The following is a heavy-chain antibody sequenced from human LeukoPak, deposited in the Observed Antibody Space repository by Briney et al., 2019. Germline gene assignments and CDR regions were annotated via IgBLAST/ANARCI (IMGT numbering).Heavy chain of an antibody. D-gene: IGHD7-27*01. V-gene: IGHV4-59*08. J-gene: IGHJ4*02. CDR2: IYYSGSA. CDR1: GGSISNSY. Sequence: SETLSRTCTVSGGSISNSYWTWIRQPPGKGLEWIGYIYYSGSANYNPSIQSRVTISPDTSKNQFSLNLNSVTAADTAVYYCAGLNWGYYFDYWGQGTLVTVSS. CDR3: AGLNWGYYFDY.